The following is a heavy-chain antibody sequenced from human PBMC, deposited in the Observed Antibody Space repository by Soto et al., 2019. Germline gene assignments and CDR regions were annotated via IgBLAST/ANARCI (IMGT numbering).Heavy chain of an antibody. CDR1: GGSFSGYY. D-gene: IGHD3-3*01. CDR3: ARLDLWTPHNCSDP. V-gene: IGHV4-34*01. J-gene: IGHJ5*02. Sequence: TETVSLTCAVYGGSFSGYYWSWIRQPPGKGLEWIGEIEHGGSTNYNPSLKSRVTISVDKSKNQFSLKLSSVTAADTAVYYCARLDLWTPHNCSDPSGPG. CDR2: IEHGGST.